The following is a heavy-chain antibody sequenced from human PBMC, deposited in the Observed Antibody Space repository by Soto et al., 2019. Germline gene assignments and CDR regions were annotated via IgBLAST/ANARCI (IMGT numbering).Heavy chain of an antibody. V-gene: IGHV1-18*01. J-gene: IGHJ6*02. CDR1: GYTFTTYC. D-gene: IGHD1-26*01. Sequence: ASVKVSCKASGYTFTTYCISWVRQAPGQGLEWMGWISPYNGNTNYAQKFQGRVTMTTDTSTSTAYMDLRSLRSDDTAVYYCARGAPSWAYGMDVWGQGTTVTVSS. CDR2: ISPYNGNT. CDR3: ARGAPSWAYGMDV.